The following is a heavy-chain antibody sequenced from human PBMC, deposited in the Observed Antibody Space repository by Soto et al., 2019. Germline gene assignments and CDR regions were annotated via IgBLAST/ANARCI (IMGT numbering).Heavy chain of an antibody. J-gene: IGHJ6*02. CDR1: GFNLSSYS. CDR2: TSSSSSYI. Sequence: GSLRLSCAASGFNLSSYSMNWVRQAPGKGLEWVSSTSSSSSYIYYADSVKGRFTISRDNAKNSLYLQMNILRAEDTAVYYCASSGYGFYYYYGMDVWGQGTTVTVSS. V-gene: IGHV3-21*01. D-gene: IGHD5-12*01. CDR3: ASSGYGFYYYYGMDV.